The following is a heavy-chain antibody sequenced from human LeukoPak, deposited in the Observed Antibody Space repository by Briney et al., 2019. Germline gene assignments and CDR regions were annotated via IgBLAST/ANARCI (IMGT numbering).Heavy chain of an antibody. D-gene: IGHD3-10*01. CDR1: RVTFSSYA. Sequence: ASVKVSCKASRVTFSSYALSWVRQAPGQGLEWMGGIIPIFGTANYAQKFQGRVTITADKSTSTAYMELSSLRSEDTAVYYCARGSVLLWFGESPTGFDYWGQGTLVTVSS. J-gene: IGHJ4*02. CDR3: ARGSVLLWFGESPTGFDY. CDR2: IIPIFGTA. V-gene: IGHV1-69*06.